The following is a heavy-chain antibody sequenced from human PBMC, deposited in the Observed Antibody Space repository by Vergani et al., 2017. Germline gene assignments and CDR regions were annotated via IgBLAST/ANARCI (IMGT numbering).Heavy chain of an antibody. CDR1: GFTFSNAW. CDR3: TTLADSSGYYMPHAFDI. J-gene: IGHJ3*02. CDR2: IKSKTDGGTT. Sequence: EVQLVESGGGLVKPGGSLRLSCAASGFTFSNAWMSWVRQAPGKGLEWVGRIKSKTDGGTTDYAAPVKGRFTISRDDSKNTLYLQMNSLKTEDTAVSYCTTLADSSGYYMPHAFDIWGQGTMVTVSS. V-gene: IGHV3-15*01. D-gene: IGHD3-22*01.